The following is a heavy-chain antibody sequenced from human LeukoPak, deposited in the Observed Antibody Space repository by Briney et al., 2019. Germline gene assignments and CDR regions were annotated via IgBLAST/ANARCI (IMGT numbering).Heavy chain of an antibody. CDR3: TTDLGITMTRGVIVN. V-gene: IGHV3-15*01. CDR2: IKSKGDGETA. J-gene: IGHJ4*02. Sequence: GGPLRLSCAASGLGFNNAWMSWVRQAPGKGLEWVGRIKSKGDGETADYAAPLKGRFTMSRDDAKATVYLQINSLITEDTAMYYCTTDLGITMTRGVIVNWGQGTLVTVSS. D-gene: IGHD3-10*01. CDR1: GLGFNNAW.